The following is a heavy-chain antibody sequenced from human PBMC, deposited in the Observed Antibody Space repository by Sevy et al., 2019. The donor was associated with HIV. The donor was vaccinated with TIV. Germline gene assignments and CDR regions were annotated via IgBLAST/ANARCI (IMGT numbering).Heavy chain of an antibody. CDR1: GFTFSLYA. CDR3: AKDHDNNWFDP. CDR2: ITISGGNT. Sequence: GGSLRLSCAASGFTFSLYAMTWVRQPPGKGLEWVSTITISGGNTYYADSVKGRFTISRDNSKNTLYLQMNSLRAEDTAIYFCAKDHDNNWFDPWGQGTLVTVSS. D-gene: IGHD3-22*01. V-gene: IGHV3-23*01. J-gene: IGHJ5*02.